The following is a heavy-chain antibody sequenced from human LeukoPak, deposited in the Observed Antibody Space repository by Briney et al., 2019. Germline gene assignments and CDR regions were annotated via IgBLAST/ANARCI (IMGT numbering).Heavy chain of an antibody. D-gene: IGHD5-24*01. CDR1: GFTISNYC. J-gene: IGHJ4*02. CDR3: AKREGYSIFDY. CDR2: MKQDGSEI. Sequence: GGSLRLSCAASGFTISNYCMSWVRQPPGKGLEWVANMKQDGSEIYYADSVKGRFTIARDNAKNTLYLQTNNLRAEDTAVYYCAKREGYSIFDYWGQGTLVTVSS. V-gene: IGHV3-7*03.